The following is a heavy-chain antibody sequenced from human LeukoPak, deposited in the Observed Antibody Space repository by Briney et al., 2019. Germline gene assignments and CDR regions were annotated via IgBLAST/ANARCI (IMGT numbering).Heavy chain of an antibody. J-gene: IGHJ4*02. CDR1: GIPFSSYS. V-gene: IGHV3-23*01. CDR3: ARDPTELQLLSYYFDY. CDR2: ISFSGTTT. Sequence: HPGGSLKLSCAASGIPFSSYSMSWVRQAPGKGLEWVSSISFSGTTTYYADSVKGRFTVSRDNPKNTLYLQMDGLRAEDTAVYYCARDPTELQLLSYYFDYWGRGTLVAVSS. D-gene: IGHD2-2*01.